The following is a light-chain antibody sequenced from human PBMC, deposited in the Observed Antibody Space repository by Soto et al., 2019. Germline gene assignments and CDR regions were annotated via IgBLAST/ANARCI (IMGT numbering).Light chain of an antibody. J-gene: IGLJ2*01. V-gene: IGLV2-23*01. CDR2: EGT. Sequence: QSALTQPASVSGSLGQSITISCTGTRNDVGSDNLVSWYQQHPGKAPKLMIYEGTRRPSGVSHRFSGSKSGNTASLTISGLRAEDEGDYYCGSYAPSTTLKLFGGGTKVTVL. CDR1: RNDVGSDNL. CDR3: GSYAPSTTLKL.